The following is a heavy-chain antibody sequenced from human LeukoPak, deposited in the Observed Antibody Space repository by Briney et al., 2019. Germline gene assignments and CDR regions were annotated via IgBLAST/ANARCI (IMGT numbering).Heavy chain of an antibody. CDR3: ATEPTRTPYYYMDV. CDR2: ISSSGSA. J-gene: IGHJ6*03. D-gene: IGHD1-1*01. Sequence: SETLSLTCNVSGGSISSYYWNWIRQPAGKGLEWIGRISSSGSANYNPSLKSRVTLSVDTSKKQLSLTLNPVTAADTAVFYCATEPTRTPYYYMDVWGTGTTVIVSS. V-gene: IGHV4-4*07. CDR1: GGSISSYY.